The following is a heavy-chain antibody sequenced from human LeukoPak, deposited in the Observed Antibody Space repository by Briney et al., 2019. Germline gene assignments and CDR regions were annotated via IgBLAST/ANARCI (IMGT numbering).Heavy chain of an antibody. V-gene: IGHV1-2*02. CDR3: ARPYSSGWYYFDY. CDR1: GYTFTGYY. D-gene: IGHD6-19*01. CDR2: INPNSGGT. Sequence: ASVKVSCKASGYTFTGYYMHWVRQAPGQGLEWMGWINPNSGGTNYAQKFQGRVTMTRDTSISTAYMELSRLRSDDTAVYYCARPYSSGWYYFDYWGQGTLVTLSS. J-gene: IGHJ4*02.